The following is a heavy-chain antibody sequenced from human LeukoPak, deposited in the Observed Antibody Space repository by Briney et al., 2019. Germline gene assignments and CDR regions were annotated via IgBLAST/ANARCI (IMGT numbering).Heavy chain of an antibody. Sequence: GASVKVSCKASGYTFTSYDINWVRQATGQGLEWMGWMNPNSGNTGYAQKFQGRVTMTRNTSISTAYMELSSLRSEDTAVYYCARVNKDNPRRGGYPIDYWGQGTLVTVSS. CDR3: ARVNKDNPRRGGYPIDY. CDR2: MNPNSGNT. D-gene: IGHD5-12*01. V-gene: IGHV1-8*01. J-gene: IGHJ4*02. CDR1: GYTFTSYD.